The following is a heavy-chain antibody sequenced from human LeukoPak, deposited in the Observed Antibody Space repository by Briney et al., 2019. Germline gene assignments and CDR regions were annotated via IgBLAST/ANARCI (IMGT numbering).Heavy chain of an antibody. Sequence: GSLRLSCAASEFTFISYSMNWVRQAPGKGLEWVSYISNSSSTIYYADSVKGRFTISRDNAKNSLYLQMNSLRAEDTAVYYCARHYGSGSYYYYYMDVWGKGTTVTVSS. J-gene: IGHJ6*03. D-gene: IGHD3-10*01. CDR2: ISNSSSTI. CDR3: ARHYGSGSYYYYYMDV. V-gene: IGHV3-48*01. CDR1: EFTFISYS.